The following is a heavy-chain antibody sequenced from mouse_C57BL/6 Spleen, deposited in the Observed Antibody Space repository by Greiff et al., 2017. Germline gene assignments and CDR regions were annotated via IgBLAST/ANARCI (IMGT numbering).Heavy chain of an antibody. Sequence: QVHVKQSGAELVKPGASVKLSCKASGYTFTSYWMHWVKQRPGRGLEWIGRIDPNSGGTKYNEKFKSKATLTVDKPSSTAYMQLSSLTSEDSAVYYCARSYTTVVDNYAMDYWGQGTSVTVSS. CDR2: IDPNSGGT. CDR3: ARSYTTVVDNYAMDY. CDR1: GYTFTSYW. J-gene: IGHJ4*01. D-gene: IGHD1-1*01. V-gene: IGHV1-72*01.